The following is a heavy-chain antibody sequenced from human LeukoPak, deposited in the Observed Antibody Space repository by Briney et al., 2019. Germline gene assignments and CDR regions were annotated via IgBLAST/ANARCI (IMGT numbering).Heavy chain of an antibody. D-gene: IGHD3-10*02. CDR2: ISSSGSTI. J-gene: IGHJ6*04. V-gene: IGHV3-48*03. Sequence: GGSLRLSCEASGFTFSSYEMNWVRQAPGKGLEWVSYISSSGSTIYYADSVKGRFTISRDNAKNSLYLQMNSLRAEDTAVYYCAELGITMIGGVWGKGTTVTISS. CDR1: GFTFSSYE. CDR3: AELGITMIGGV.